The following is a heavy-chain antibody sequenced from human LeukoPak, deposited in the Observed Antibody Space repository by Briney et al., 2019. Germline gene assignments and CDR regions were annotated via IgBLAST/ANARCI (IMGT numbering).Heavy chain of an antibody. CDR2: ISSSSNTI. CDR1: GFIFDSYN. Sequence: GGFLRLSCAASGFIFDSYNMNWVRQAPGKGLEWVSHISSSSNTIYYADSVKGRFTISRDNAKNSLFLQMNSLRDEDTAVYYCARALSQYYYDSSSAYWGQGTLVTVSS. D-gene: IGHD3-22*01. CDR3: ARALSQYYYDSSSAY. V-gene: IGHV3-48*02. J-gene: IGHJ4*02.